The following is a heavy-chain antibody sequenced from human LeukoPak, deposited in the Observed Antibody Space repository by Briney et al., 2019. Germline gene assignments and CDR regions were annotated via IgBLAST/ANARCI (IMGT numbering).Heavy chain of an antibody. CDR3: ARDGIVGATNGFDY. Sequence: GGSLRLSCAPSGLTLSSYSMNWVRPAPGEGREWVSSISSSSSYIYYADSVKGRFTISRDNAKNSLYLQMNSLRAEDTAVYYCARDGIVGATNGFDYWGQGTLVTVSS. J-gene: IGHJ4*02. CDR2: ISSSSSYI. CDR1: GLTLSSYS. V-gene: IGHV3-21*01. D-gene: IGHD1-26*01.